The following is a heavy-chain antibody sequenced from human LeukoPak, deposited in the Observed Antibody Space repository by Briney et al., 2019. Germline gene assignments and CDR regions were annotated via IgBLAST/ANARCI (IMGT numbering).Heavy chain of an antibody. J-gene: IGHJ4*02. V-gene: IGHV4-59*12. D-gene: IGHD1-26*01. CDR3: ARDGSGEDYFDY. CDR2: IYYSGST. Sequence: SETLSLTCTVSGGSISSYYWSWIRQPPGKGLEWIGYIYYSGSTNSNPSLKSRVTISVDTSKNQFSLKLSSVTAADTAVYYCARDGSGEDYFDYWGQGTLVTVSS. CDR1: GGSISSYY.